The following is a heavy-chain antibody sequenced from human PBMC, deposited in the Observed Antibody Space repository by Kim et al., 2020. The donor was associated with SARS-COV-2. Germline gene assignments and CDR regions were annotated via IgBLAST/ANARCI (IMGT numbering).Heavy chain of an antibody. Sequence: GESLKISCKGSGYIFTDYWIAWVRQMPGKGLEWMGIIYPGDSNARYSPSFQGQVNFSVDKSINTAYLQWNSLKASDTAIYYCVRQGFPYQNLRYNWVDPWGQGTLVTVSS. CDR1: GYIFTDYW. CDR3: VRQGFPYQNLRYNWVDP. CDR2: IYPGDSNA. V-gene: IGHV5-51*01. D-gene: IGHD2-2*01. J-gene: IGHJ5*02.